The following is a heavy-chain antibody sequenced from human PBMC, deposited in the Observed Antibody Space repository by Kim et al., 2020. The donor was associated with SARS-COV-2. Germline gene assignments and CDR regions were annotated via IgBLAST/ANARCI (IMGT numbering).Heavy chain of an antibody. J-gene: IGHJ1*01. CDR3: ARHARGATAQH. V-gene: IGHV4-39*01. Sequence: YYNPSLNSRFTISVDTSKNPFALKLSSVTAADTAVYYCARHARGATAQHWGQGTLVTVSS. D-gene: IGHD4-4*01.